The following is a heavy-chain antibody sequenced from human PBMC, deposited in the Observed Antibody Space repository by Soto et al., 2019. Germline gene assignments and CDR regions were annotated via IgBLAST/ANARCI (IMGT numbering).Heavy chain of an antibody. CDR1: GGPFGGYH. CDR2: IYYSGST. CDR3: ARNRGNYFDY. J-gene: IGHJ4*02. V-gene: IGHV4-59*01. Sequence: PSETLSVACTVCGGPFGGYHWSWIRQPPGKGLEWMGYIYYSGSTNYNPSLKSRVTMSVHTSPNQFSLKLSSVTAADTAVYYCARNRGNYFDYWGQGTLVSVS.